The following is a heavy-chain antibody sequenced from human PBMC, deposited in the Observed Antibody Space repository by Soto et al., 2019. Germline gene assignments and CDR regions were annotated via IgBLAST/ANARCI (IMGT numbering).Heavy chain of an antibody. CDR2: ISSSGYT. CDR3: ASLHGARFDP. Sequence: LSLTCTVSGGSISTNYWSWIRQPPGKGLEWIGYISSSGYTNYNASLKSRITISIDTSKNQFSLKLTSVTAADTAVYYCASLHGARFDPWGQGTLVTVSS. J-gene: IGHJ5*02. D-gene: IGHD4-17*01. V-gene: IGHV4-4*08. CDR1: GGSISTNY.